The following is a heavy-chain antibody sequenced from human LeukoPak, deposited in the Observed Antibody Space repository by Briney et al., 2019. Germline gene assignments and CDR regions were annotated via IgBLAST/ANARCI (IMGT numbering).Heavy chain of an antibody. Sequence: SETLSLTCAVYGGSFSGYYWSWIRQPPGKGLEWIGEINHSGSTNYNPSLKSRVTISVDTSKNQFSLKLSSVTAADTAVYYCARINCSGGSCFPYYFDYWGQGTLVTVSS. V-gene: IGHV4-34*01. CDR2: INHSGST. CDR1: GGSFSGYY. D-gene: IGHD2-15*01. CDR3: ARINCSGGSCFPYYFDY. J-gene: IGHJ4*02.